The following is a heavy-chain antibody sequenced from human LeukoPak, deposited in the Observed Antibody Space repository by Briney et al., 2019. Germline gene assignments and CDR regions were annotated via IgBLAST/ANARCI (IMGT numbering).Heavy chain of an antibody. CDR1: GYTFTSYD. J-gene: IGHJ6*03. CDR2: MNPNSGNT. Sequence: ASVKVSCKASGYTFTSYDINWVRQATGQVLEWMGWMNPNSGNTGYAQKFQGRVTMTRNTSISTAYMELSSLRSEDTAVYYCARGLEQLWYYYYYYMDVWGKGTTVTVSS. CDR3: ARGLEQLWYYYYYYMDV. V-gene: IGHV1-8*01. D-gene: IGHD6-13*01.